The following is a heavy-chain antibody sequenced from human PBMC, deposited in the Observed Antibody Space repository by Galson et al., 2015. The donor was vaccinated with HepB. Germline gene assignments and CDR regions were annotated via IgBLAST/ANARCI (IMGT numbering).Heavy chain of an antibody. CDR3: ARESVGLRFLEWLSNWFDP. V-gene: IGHV4-4*07. Sequence: ETLSLTCTVSGGSISSYYWSWIRQPAGKGLEWIGRIYTSGSTNYNPSLKSRVTMSVDTSKNQFSLKLSSVTAADTAVYYCARESVGLRFLEWLSNWFDPWGQGTLVTVSS. CDR2: IYTSGST. CDR1: GGSISSYY. J-gene: IGHJ5*02. D-gene: IGHD3-3*01.